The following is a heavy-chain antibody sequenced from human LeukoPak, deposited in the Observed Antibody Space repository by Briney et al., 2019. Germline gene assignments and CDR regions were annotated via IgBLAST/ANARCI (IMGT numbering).Heavy chain of an antibody. D-gene: IGHD6-19*01. V-gene: IGHV4-34*01. CDR2: INHSGST. CDR3: AKDSSGWYRNAFDI. J-gene: IGHJ3*02. Sequence: SETLSLTRAVYGGSFSGYYWSWIRQPPGKGLEGIGEINHSGSTNYNPSLKSRVTISVDTSKNQFSLKLSSVTAADTAVYYCAKDSSGWYRNAFDIWGQGTMVTVSS. CDR1: GGSFSGYY.